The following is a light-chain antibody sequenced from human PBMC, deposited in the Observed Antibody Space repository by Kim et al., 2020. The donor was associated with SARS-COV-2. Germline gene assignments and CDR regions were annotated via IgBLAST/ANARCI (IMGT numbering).Light chain of an antibody. J-gene: IGLJ2*01. CDR2: DNT. CDR1: SAVVGSGYD. CDR3: QSYDSSDVI. V-gene: IGLV1-40*01. Sequence: PGRRVTISCSGSSAVVGSGYDGHWYQQHTGTAPKPLIYDNTNQPSGVPDRFSGSTSGSSASLAITGLQAEDEADYYCQSYDSSDVILGGGTQLTVL.